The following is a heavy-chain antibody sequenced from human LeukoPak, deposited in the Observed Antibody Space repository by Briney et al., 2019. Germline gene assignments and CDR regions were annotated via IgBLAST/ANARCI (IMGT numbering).Heavy chain of an antibody. CDR1: GGSISSYY. CDR3: ARDSPLSAFDFWSGYYEGDYFDY. D-gene: IGHD3-3*01. Sequence: SETLSLTCTVSGGSISSYYWSWIRQPAGKGLEWIGRIYTSGSTNYNPSLKSRVTMSVDTSKNQFSLKLSSVTAADTAVYYCARDSPLSAFDFWSGYYEGDYFDYWGQGTLVTVSS. CDR2: IYTSGST. J-gene: IGHJ4*02. V-gene: IGHV4-4*07.